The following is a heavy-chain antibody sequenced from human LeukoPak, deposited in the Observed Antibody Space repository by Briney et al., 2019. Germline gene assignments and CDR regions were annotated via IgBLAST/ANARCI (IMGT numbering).Heavy chain of an antibody. D-gene: IGHD3-16*01. CDR2: INTDGSST. CDR3: AKNHDSNAYHTDDAFDI. J-gene: IGHJ3*02. V-gene: IGHV3-74*01. Sequence: PGGSLRLSCAASGFTFSSYWMHWVRQAPGKGLVWVSRINTDGSSTSYVDSVKGRFTISRDHSKNTLYLQMNSLRAEDTAVYYCAKNHDSNAYHTDDAFDIWGQGTMVTVSS. CDR1: GFTFSSYW.